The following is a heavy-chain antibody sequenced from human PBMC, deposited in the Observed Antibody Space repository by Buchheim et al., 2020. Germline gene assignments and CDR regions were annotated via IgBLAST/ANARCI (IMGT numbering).Heavy chain of an antibody. V-gene: IGHV3-48*02. CDR2: ISSSSSTI. Sequence: EVQLVESGGGLVQPGGSLRPSCAAPGFTFSSYSMNWVRQAPGKGLEWVSYISSSSSTISYADSVKGRFPISRDNAKNQLYLQMNSLRDEDTAVYYCARDNAVAARPHYYYYGMDVWGQGTT. CDR3: ARDNAVAARPHYYYYGMDV. CDR1: GFTFSSYS. D-gene: IGHD6-6*01. J-gene: IGHJ6*02.